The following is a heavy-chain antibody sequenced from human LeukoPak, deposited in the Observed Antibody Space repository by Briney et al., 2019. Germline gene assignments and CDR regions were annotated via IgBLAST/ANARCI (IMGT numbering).Heavy chain of an antibody. D-gene: IGHD4-17*01. CDR1: GYTFSSYY. Sequence: GASVKVSCKASGYTFSSYYIHWVRQAPGQGLEWIGIINPSGGSTSYAQKFQGRVTMTRDTSTSTVYMELSSLRSEDTAVYYCARVHDYGDYGDNWGQGTLVTVSS. V-gene: IGHV1-46*01. CDR2: INPSGGST. J-gene: IGHJ4*02. CDR3: ARVHDYGDYGDN.